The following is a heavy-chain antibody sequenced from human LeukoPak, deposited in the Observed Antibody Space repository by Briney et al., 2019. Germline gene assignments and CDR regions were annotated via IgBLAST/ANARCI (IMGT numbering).Heavy chain of an antibody. CDR2: ISYSGSA. CDR1: GGSLSNYY. V-gene: IGHV4-59*01. D-gene: IGHD3-3*01. Sequence: SETLSLTCTVSGGSLSNYYWTWIRQPPGKGLEWIGYISYSGSANYNPSLKSRLTISVGSSKNQFSLKLSSVTAADTAVYYCARDGRFLIDPWGQGTLVTVSS. J-gene: IGHJ5*02. CDR3: ARDGRFLIDP.